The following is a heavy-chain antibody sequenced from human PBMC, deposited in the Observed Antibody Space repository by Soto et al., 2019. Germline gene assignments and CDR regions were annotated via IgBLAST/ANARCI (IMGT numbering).Heavy chain of an antibody. V-gene: IGHV3-66*01. Sequence: GGSLRLSCAASGVTVSSNYMSWVRQAPGKGLEWVSVIYSGGSTYYADSVKGRFTISRDNSKNTLYLQMNSLRAEDTAVYYCAKDQGSSWYEIDYWGQGTLVTVSS. J-gene: IGHJ4*02. D-gene: IGHD6-13*01. CDR2: IYSGGST. CDR3: AKDQGSSWYEIDY. CDR1: GVTVSSNY.